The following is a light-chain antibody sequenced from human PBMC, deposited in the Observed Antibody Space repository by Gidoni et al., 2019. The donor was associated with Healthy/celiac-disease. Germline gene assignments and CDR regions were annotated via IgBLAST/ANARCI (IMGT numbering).Light chain of an antibody. CDR1: QSVSSSY. Sequence: EIVLTQSPGTLSLSPGERATLSSRASQSVSSSYLAWYQQKPGQAPRLLIYGASSRATGIPDRFSGSGSGTDFTLTISRLEPEDFAVYYCQQYGSSPWTFGQXTKVEIK. V-gene: IGKV3-20*01. J-gene: IGKJ1*01. CDR2: GAS. CDR3: QQYGSSPWT.